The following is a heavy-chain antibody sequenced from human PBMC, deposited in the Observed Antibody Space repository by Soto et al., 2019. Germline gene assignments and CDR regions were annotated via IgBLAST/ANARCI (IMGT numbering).Heavy chain of an antibody. D-gene: IGHD1-1*01. CDR2: IDGDGSRT. Sequence: GGSLRLSFAACGFTFSGYWMHWVRQAPGKGLVWVSRIDGDGSRTNYADSVKGRFTISRDNAKNTLYLQMNSLRAEDTAVYYCARELASYNDYWGQGTLVTVSS. J-gene: IGHJ4*02. V-gene: IGHV3-74*01. CDR3: ARELASYNDY. CDR1: GFTFSGYW.